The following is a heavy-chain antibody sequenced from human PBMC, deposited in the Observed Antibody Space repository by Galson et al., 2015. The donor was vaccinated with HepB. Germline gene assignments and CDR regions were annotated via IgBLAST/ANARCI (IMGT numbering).Heavy chain of an antibody. D-gene: IGHD2-2*02. CDR3: AREYVVVVPAAILHWFDP. V-gene: IGHV4-61*02. CDR2: IYTSGST. CDR1: GGSISSGSYY. J-gene: IGHJ5*02. Sequence: TLSLTCTVSGGSISSGSYYWSWIRQPAGKGLEWIGRIYTSGSTNYNPSLKSRVTISVDTSKNQFSLKLSSVTAADTAVYYCAREYVVVVPAAILHWFDPWGQGTLVTVSS.